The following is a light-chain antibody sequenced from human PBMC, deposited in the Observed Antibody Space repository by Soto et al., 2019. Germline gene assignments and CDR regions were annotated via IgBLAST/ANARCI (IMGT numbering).Light chain of an antibody. Sequence: QSALTQPASVSGSPGQSITISCTGTSSDVGSYNLVSWYQQHPGKAPKVMIYEGSKRPSGVSNRFSGSKSGNTASLTISGLQAEDEADYYCCSYAGSSTFAVFGGGTKLTVL. CDR1: SSDVGSYNL. CDR3: CSYAGSSTFAV. J-gene: IGLJ2*01. V-gene: IGLV2-23*03. CDR2: EGS.